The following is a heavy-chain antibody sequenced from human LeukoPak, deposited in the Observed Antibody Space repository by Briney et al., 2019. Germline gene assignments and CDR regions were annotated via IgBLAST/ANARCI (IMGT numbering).Heavy chain of an antibody. J-gene: IGHJ4*02. CDR2: INYSGST. CDR1: GGSISSSSYY. CDR3: AREPSTYYYGSVPWYFDY. V-gene: IGHV4-39*02. D-gene: IGHD3-10*01. Sequence: SETLSLTCTVSGGSISSSSYYWGWIRQPPGKGLEWIGNINYSGSTYYNPSLKSRVTISVDTSKNQFSLKLSSVTAADTAVYYCAREPSTYYYGSVPWYFDYWGQGTLVTVSS.